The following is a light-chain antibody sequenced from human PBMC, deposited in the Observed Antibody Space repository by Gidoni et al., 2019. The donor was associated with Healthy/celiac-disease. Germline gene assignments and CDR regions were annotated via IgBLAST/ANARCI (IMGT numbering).Light chain of an antibody. CDR2: AAS. J-gene: IGKJ3*01. CDR3: QQSYSTPLIT. CDR1: QSISSY. Sequence: ASQSISSYLNWYQQKPWKAPKLLIYAASSLQSGVPSRFSGSGSGTDFTLTISSMQPEDFATYYCQQSYSTPLITFGPGTKVDIK. V-gene: IGKV1-39*01.